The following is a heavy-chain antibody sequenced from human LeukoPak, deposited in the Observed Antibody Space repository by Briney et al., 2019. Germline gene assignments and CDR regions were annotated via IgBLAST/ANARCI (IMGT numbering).Heavy chain of an antibody. J-gene: IGHJ4*02. CDR1: GFTFSSYG. V-gene: IGHV3-30*18. CDR2: ISYDGSNK. Sequence: GGSLRLSCAASGFTFSSYGMHWVRQAPGKGPEWVAVISYDGSNKYYADSVKGRFTISRDNSKNTLYLQMNSLRAEDTAVYYCAKTRYNWNECAYWGQGTLVTVSS. D-gene: IGHD1-1*01. CDR3: AKTRYNWNECAY.